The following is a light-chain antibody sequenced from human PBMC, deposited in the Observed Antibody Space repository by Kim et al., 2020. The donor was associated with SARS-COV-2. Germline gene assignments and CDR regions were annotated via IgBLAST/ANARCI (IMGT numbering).Light chain of an antibody. CDR1: QTIDTW. V-gene: IGKV1-5*01. CDR2: DAS. Sequence: GDRVTITCRASQTIDTWLAWYQQKPGKAPKLLIYDASVLETGVPSRFSGSGSGTEFTLTISRLQPDDYAPYYCQQYHDSLLTFGGGTKVDIK. J-gene: IGKJ4*01. CDR3: QQYHDSLLT.